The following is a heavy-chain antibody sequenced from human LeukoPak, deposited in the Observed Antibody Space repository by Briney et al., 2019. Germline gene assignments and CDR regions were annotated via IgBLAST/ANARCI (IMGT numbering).Heavy chain of an antibody. V-gene: IGHV7-4-1*02. J-gene: IGHJ4*02. CDR1: GYSFTNYA. CDR3: ARAFQSLGGLSLPDY. CDR2: IHPSTGNP. Sequence: ASVKVSCKASGYSFTNYAMNWVRQAPGQGLEWMGWIHPSTGNPTYAQGFTGRFVFSLDTSVSTMYLQISSLKAEDTAVYFCARAFQSLGGLSLPDYWGQGTLLTVSS. D-gene: IGHD3-16*02.